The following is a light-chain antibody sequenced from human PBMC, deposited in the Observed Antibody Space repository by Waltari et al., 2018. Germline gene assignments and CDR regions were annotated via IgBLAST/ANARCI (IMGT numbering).Light chain of an antibody. Sequence: QSALTQPASVSGSPGQSITISCTGTSSDVGSNNLFSWYQQHPGKAPKLMIYEGSKRPSGVSNRFSGSKSGNTASLTISGPQAEDEADYYCCSYAGSSTYVFGTGTKVTVL. CDR2: EGS. J-gene: IGLJ1*01. CDR1: SSDVGSNNL. CDR3: CSYAGSSTYV. V-gene: IGLV2-23*01.